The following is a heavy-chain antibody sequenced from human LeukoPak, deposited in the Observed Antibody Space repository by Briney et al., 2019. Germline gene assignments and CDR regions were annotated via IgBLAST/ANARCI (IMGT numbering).Heavy chain of an antibody. CDR2: IYYSGST. J-gene: IGHJ4*02. CDR1: GVSISSYY. Sequence: PSETLSLTCAVSGVSISSYYWSWIRQPAGKGLEWIGDIYYSGSTNYNPSLKSRVIISADTSKNQFSLKLSSVTAADTAVYYCARGKCDRSAYCPPDYWGQGTLVTVSS. V-gene: IGHV4-59*01. CDR3: ARGKCDRSAYCPPDY. D-gene: IGHD3-22*01.